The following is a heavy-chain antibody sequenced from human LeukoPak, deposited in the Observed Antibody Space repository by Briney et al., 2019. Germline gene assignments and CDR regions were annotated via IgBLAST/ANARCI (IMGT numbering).Heavy chain of an antibody. D-gene: IGHD1-26*01. CDR3: ARNEGSF. CDR2: ISNSGSLK. V-gene: IGHV3-11*01. J-gene: IGHJ4*02. Sequence: GGSLRLSCAASGFTFSDHYMSWFRQAPGKGLEWVSYISNSGSLKYYTDSVKGRFTISRDNAKNSLYLQMDSLRAEETAVYYCARNEGSFWGQGTLVTVSS. CDR1: GFTFSDHY.